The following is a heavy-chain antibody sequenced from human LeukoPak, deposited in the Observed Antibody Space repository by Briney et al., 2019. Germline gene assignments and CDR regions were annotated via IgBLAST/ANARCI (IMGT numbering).Heavy chain of an antibody. V-gene: IGHV3-66*02. CDR2: IYSGGST. CDR3: ARVLGYDLWSGLDY. CDR1: GFTVSSNY. J-gene: IGHJ4*02. Sequence: GGSLRLSCAASGFTVSSNYMSWVRQAPGKGLXXXSVIYSGGSTYYADSVKGRFTISRDNSKNTLYLQTNSLRAEDTAVYYCARVLGYDLWSGLDYRGQGTLVTVSS. D-gene: IGHD3-3*01.